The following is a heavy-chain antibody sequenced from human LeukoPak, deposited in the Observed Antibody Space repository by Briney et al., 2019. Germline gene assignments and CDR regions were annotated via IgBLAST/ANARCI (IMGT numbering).Heavy chain of an antibody. D-gene: IGHD3-9*01. CDR1: GGSISSYY. CDR3: ARDHWLLSSKTWYYYGMDV. Sequence: SETLSLTCTVSGGSISSYYWSWIRQPPGKGLEWIGYIYYSGNTNYDPSLKSRVTISVDTSKNQFSLKLSSVTAADTAVYYCARDHWLLSSKTWYYYGMDVWGQGTTVTVSS. V-gene: IGHV4-59*01. CDR2: IYYSGNT. J-gene: IGHJ6*02.